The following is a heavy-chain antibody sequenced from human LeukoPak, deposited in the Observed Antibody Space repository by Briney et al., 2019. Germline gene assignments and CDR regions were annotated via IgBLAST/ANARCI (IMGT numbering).Heavy chain of an antibody. J-gene: IGHJ4*02. CDR1: GFTFSNYW. CDR3: ARGSTAAD. V-gene: IGHV3-7*01. CDR2: INPDGSEK. Sequence: PGGSLRLSCTASGFTFSNYWMTWARQAPGKGLEWVANINPDGSEKHYVDSRKGRFAISRDNPKNSLYLQMNSLRDEDTAVYYCARGSTAADWGLGTLVTVSS. D-gene: IGHD1-26*01.